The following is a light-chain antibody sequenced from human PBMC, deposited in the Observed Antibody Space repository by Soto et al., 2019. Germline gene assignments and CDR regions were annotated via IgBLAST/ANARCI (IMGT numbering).Light chain of an antibody. CDR1: QSISSW. CDR3: QQYNSYSPLT. Sequence: DIQMTQSPSTLSASVGDSVTITCRASQSISSWLAWYQQKPGKAPKLLIYDASSLESGVPSRFSGSGSGTEFTLTISSLQPDDFATYYCQQYNSYSPLTFGQGTKVDIK. J-gene: IGKJ1*01. CDR2: DAS. V-gene: IGKV1-5*01.